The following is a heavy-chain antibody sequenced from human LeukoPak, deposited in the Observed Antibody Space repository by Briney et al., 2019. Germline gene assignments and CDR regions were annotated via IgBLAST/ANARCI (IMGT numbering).Heavy chain of an antibody. J-gene: IGHJ4*02. V-gene: IGHV3-23*01. CDR3: ATEGTLEVVVPAAKYY. Sequence: PGGSLRLSCAASGFTFSSYAMSWVRQAPGKGLEWVSAISGSGGSTYYADSVKGRFTISRDNAKNSLYLQMNSLRAEDTAVYYCATEGTLEVVVPAAKYYWGQGTLVTVSS. CDR2: ISGSGGST. CDR1: GFTFSSYA. D-gene: IGHD2-2*01.